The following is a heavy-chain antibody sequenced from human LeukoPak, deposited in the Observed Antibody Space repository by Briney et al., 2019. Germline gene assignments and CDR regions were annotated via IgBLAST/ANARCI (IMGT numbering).Heavy chain of an antibody. CDR1: GFTFSSYS. D-gene: IGHD3-16*02. V-gene: IGHV3-21*01. Sequence: GGSLRLSCAASGFTFSSYSMNWVRQAPGKGLEWVSSINNSSSYIYYADSVKGRFTISRDNAKNSLYLQMNSLRAEDTAVYYCARDWPLSGEGYWGQGTLVTVSS. J-gene: IGHJ4*02. CDR3: ARDWPLSGEGY. CDR2: INNSSSYI.